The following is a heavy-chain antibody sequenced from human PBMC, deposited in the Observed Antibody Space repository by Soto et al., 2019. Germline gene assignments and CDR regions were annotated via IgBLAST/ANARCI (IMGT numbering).Heavy chain of an antibody. D-gene: IGHD3-10*01. CDR2: IYWDDDK. V-gene: IGHV2-5*02. J-gene: IGHJ5*02. Sequence: QITLNESGPTLVTPTHTLTLTCSFSGFSLTDYAVGVGWFRQSPGKALEWLAIIYWDDDKHYRPSLESRLTITKNTSKHQVVLTMTDMEPSDTATYYCAHRGAYSSGSYLSWHDPWGQGILVTVSS. CDR3: AHRGAYSSGSYLSWHDP. CDR1: GFSLTDYAVG.